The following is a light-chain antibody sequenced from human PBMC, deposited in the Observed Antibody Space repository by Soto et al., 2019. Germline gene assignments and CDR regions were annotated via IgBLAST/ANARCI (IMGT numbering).Light chain of an antibody. V-gene: IGKV1-5*02. Sequence: GNRVTIICRPSQSISSWLAWYQQKPWKAPTLLIYEASSLESGVPSRFSGSGSGTEFTLTTSSLQPDDFATYYCQQYNSYSPCTFGQGTKVEIK. CDR2: EAS. CDR3: QQYNSYSPCT. CDR1: QSISSW. J-gene: IGKJ1*01.